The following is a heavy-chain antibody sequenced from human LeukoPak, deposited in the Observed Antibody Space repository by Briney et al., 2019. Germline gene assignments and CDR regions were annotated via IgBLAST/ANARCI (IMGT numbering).Heavy chain of an antibody. CDR1: GFTFDDYG. Sequence: PGGSLRLSCAASGFTFDDYGMSWVRQAPGKGLEWVSGINWNGGSTGYADSVKGRFTISRDNAKNSLYLQMNSLRAEDTALYYCARDPPQYCSGGSCYGYYFDYWGQGTLVTVSS. J-gene: IGHJ4*02. CDR2: INWNGGST. D-gene: IGHD2-15*01. CDR3: ARDPPQYCSGGSCYGYYFDY. V-gene: IGHV3-20*04.